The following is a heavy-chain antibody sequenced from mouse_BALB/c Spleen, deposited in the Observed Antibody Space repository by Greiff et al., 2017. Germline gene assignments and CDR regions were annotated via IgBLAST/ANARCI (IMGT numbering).Heavy chain of an antibody. Sequence: VKLMESGPGLVQPSQSLSITCTVSGFSLTSYGVHWVRQSPGKGLEWLGVIWSGGSTDYNAAFISRLSISKDNSKSQVFFKMNSLQANDTAIYYCARGNYGSYYYAMDYWGQGTSVTVSS. CDR1: GFSLTSYG. CDR3: ARGNYGSYYYAMDY. V-gene: IGHV2-2*02. D-gene: IGHD1-1*01. CDR2: IWSGGST. J-gene: IGHJ4*01.